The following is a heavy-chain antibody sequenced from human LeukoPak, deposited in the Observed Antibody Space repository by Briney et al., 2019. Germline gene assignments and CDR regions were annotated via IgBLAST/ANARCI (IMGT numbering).Heavy chain of an antibody. CDR1: GFTFDDYA. D-gene: IGHD6-13*01. V-gene: IGHV3-9*01. CDR2: INWNSGVI. J-gene: IGHJ4*02. CDR3: AKGRWRGPFDY. Sequence: GGSLRLSSAASGFTFDDYAIHWVRLAPGKGLEWVSGINWNSGVIDYADSVKGRFTISRDNAKNSLYLQMNSLRTEDTGLHYCAKGRWRGPFDYWGQGTLVTVSS.